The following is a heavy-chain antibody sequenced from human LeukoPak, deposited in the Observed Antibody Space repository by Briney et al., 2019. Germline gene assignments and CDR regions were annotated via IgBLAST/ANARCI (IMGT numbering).Heavy chain of an antibody. J-gene: IGHJ3*02. CDR2: IIPIFGTA. CDR1: GGTFSSYA. CDR3: ASPQPGIQLWGPGAFDI. Sequence: ASVKVSCKASGGTFSSYAISWVRQAPGQGLEWMGGIIPIFGTANYAQKFQGGVTITTDESTSTAYMELSSLRSEDTAVYYCASPQPGIQLWGPGAFDIWGQGTMVTVSS. D-gene: IGHD5-18*01. V-gene: IGHV1-69*05.